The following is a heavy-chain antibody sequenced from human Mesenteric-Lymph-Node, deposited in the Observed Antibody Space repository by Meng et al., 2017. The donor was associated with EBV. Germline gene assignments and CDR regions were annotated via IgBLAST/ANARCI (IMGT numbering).Heavy chain of an antibody. D-gene: IGHD2-8*01. V-gene: IGHV4-4*03. Sequence: QVHLAEPGPERVGPPGTLALPSTASGALVTIPSCWSWVRQSPGKGLEWIGQIDHSGDPNYNPSLRSRVTMSMDKSKRQFSLHLTSVTAADTAVYYCVRNGAFCLEYWGQGTLVTVSS. J-gene: IGHJ4*02. CDR3: VRNGAFCLEY. CDR1: GALVTIPSC. CDR2: IDHSGDP.